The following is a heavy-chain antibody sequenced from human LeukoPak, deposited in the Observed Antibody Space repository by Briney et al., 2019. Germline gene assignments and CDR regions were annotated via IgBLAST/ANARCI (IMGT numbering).Heavy chain of an antibody. D-gene: IGHD3-22*01. CDR3: ARVYPNYYDSSRTRGDT. Sequence: SETLSLTCTVSGGSINSSLYYWGWIRQPPGKGLEWIGTIYYNGATYYNLSLTSRVTISVDTSKNQFSLNLTSVTAADTAVYYCARVYPNYYDSSRTRGDTWGQGTLVTVSS. V-gene: IGHV4-39*01. CDR2: IYYNGAT. J-gene: IGHJ4*02. CDR1: GGSINSSLYY.